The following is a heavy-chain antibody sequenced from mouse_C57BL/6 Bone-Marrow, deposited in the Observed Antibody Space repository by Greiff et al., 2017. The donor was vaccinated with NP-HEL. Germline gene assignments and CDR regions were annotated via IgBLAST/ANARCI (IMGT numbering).Heavy chain of an antibody. Sequence: QVQLKQSGPGLVQPSQSLSITCTVSGFSLTSYGVHWVRQSPGKGLEWLGGIWSGGSTDYNAAFISRLSISKDNSKSQVFFKMNSLQADDTAIYYCARNGDGYYVFFAYWGQGTLVTVSA. CDR2: IWSGGST. CDR1: GFSLTSYG. V-gene: IGHV2-2*01. CDR3: ARNGDGYYVFFAY. J-gene: IGHJ3*01. D-gene: IGHD2-3*01.